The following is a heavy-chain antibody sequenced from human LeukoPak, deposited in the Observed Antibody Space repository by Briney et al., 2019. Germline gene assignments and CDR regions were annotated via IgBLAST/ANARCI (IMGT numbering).Heavy chain of an antibody. Sequence: PSETLSLTCTVSGGSISSYYWSWIRQPPGKGLEWVGCIYYTGSTNYNPSLKSRVTISVGTSKNQFSLKLSSVTAADTAVYYCATGRAYSSVDYWGQGTLVTVSS. CDR1: GGSISSYY. D-gene: IGHD6-19*01. V-gene: IGHV4-59*13. CDR2: IYYTGST. CDR3: ATGRAYSSVDY. J-gene: IGHJ4*02.